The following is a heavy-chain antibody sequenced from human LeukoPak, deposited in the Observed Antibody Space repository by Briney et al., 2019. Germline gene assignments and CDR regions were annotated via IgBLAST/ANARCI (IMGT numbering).Heavy chain of an antibody. D-gene: IGHD3-10*01. Sequence: GSLRLSCAASGFTVSSNYMSWVRQPPGKGLEWIGEINHSGSTNYNPSLKSRVTISVDTSKNQFSLKLSSVTAADTAVYYCASKSGSYSNDWGQGTLVTVSS. CDR2: INHSGST. CDR1: GFTVSSNY. J-gene: IGHJ4*02. CDR3: ASKSGSYSND. V-gene: IGHV4-34*01.